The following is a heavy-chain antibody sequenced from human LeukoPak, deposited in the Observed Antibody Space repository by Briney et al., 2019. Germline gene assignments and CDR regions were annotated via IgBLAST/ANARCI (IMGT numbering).Heavy chain of an antibody. J-gene: IGHJ4*02. CDR3: ARAWGGDSSGYYQGGFDY. Sequence: SVKVSCKGSGGTFSTYSISWVRQAPGQGLEWMGRIIPIYGTANYAHKFHGRVTITTDESTNTAYIELSSLTCEDTAVYYCARAWGGDSSGYYQGGFDYWGQGTLVTVSS. CDR1: GGTFSTYS. CDR2: IIPIYGTA. V-gene: IGHV1-69*05. D-gene: IGHD3-22*01.